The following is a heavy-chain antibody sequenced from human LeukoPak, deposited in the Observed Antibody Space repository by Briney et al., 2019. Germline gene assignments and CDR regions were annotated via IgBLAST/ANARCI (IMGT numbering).Heavy chain of an antibody. CDR1: GGSISSSY. J-gene: IGHJ6*03. V-gene: IGHV4-59*01. D-gene: IGHD2-8*01. CDR2: IYYSGST. Sequence: SETLSLTCTVSGGSISSSYWSWIRQPPGKGLEWIGYIYYSGSTNYNPSLKSRVTISVDTSKNQFSLKLSSVTAAGTAVYYCATGVYYYYYMDVWGKGTTVTVSS. CDR3: ATGVYYYYYMDV.